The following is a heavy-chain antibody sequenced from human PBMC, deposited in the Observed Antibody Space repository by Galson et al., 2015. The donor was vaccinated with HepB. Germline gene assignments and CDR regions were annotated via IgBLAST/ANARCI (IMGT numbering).Heavy chain of an antibody. CDR2: INAGNGNT. J-gene: IGHJ3*02. Sequence: SVKVSCKASGYTFTSYAMHWVRQAPGQRLEWMGWINAGNGNTKYSQKFQGRVTITRDTSASTAYMELSSLRSEDAAVYYCARDKQWLAPYAFDIWGQGTMVTVSS. D-gene: IGHD6-19*01. V-gene: IGHV1-3*01. CDR1: GYTFTSYA. CDR3: ARDKQWLAPYAFDI.